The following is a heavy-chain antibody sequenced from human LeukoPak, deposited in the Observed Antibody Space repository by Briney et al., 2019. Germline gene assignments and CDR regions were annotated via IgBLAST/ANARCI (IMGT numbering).Heavy chain of an antibody. Sequence: GGSLRLSCAASGFTFDDYGMSWVRQAPGKGLEWVSVINWNGGSTGYADSVKGRFTISRDNAKNSLYLQMNSLRAEATALYYCPRESEAVSRPIWFDPWGQGTLVTVSS. CDR2: INWNGGST. CDR1: GFTFDDYG. D-gene: IGHD6-19*01. J-gene: IGHJ5*02. CDR3: PRESEAVSRPIWFDP. V-gene: IGHV3-20*04.